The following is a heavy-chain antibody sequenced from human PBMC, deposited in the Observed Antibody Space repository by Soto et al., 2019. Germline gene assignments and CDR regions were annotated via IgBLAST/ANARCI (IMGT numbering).Heavy chain of an antibody. CDR3: ARDRPVAGATYYYYYGMDV. D-gene: IGHD6-19*01. Sequence: GGSLRLSCAASGFTFSSYAMSWVRQAPGKGLEWVSAISGSGGSTYYADSVKGRFTISRDNAKNSLYLQMNSLRAEDTAVYYCARDRPVAGATYYYYYGMDVWGQGTTVTVSS. J-gene: IGHJ6*02. V-gene: IGHV3-23*01. CDR2: ISGSGGST. CDR1: GFTFSSYA.